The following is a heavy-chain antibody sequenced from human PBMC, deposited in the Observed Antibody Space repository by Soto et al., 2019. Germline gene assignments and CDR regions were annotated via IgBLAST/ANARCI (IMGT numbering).Heavy chain of an antibody. CDR2: IYYSGST. CDR1: GGSISSGDFY. V-gene: IGHV4-61*08. D-gene: IGHD2-15*01. Sequence: SETLSLTCTVSGGSISSGDFYWSWIRQHPEKGLEWIGYIYYSGSTNYNPSLKSRVTISVDTSKNQFSLKLSSVTAADTAVYYCARGLDIVVVVAANPYYYYGMDVWGQGTTVTVSS. J-gene: IGHJ6*02. CDR3: ARGLDIVVVVAANPYYYYGMDV.